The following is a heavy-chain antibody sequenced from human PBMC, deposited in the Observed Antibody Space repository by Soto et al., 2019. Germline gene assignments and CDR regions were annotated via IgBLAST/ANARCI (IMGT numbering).Heavy chain of an antibody. CDR3: ASWDYSNYASYYYYGMDV. CDR1: GGSFSGYY. V-gene: IGHV4-34*01. Sequence: SETLSLTCAVYGGSFSGYYWSWIRQPPGKGLEWIGEINHSGSTNYNPSLKSRVTISVDTSKNQFSLKLSSVTAADTAVYYCASWDYSNYASYYYYGMDVWGQGTTVTVSS. D-gene: IGHD4-4*01. J-gene: IGHJ6*02. CDR2: INHSGST.